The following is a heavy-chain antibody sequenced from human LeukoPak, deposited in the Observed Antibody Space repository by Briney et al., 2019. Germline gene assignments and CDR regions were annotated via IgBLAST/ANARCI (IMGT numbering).Heavy chain of an antibody. Sequence: KASETLSLTCAVYGGSFSGYYWSWIRQPPGKGLEWIGEINHSGSTNYNPSLKSRVTISVDTSKNQFSLKLSSVTAADTAVYYCARGLEMGAWGQGTLVTVSS. D-gene: IGHD5-24*01. CDR2: INHSGST. CDR1: GGSFSGYY. V-gene: IGHV4-34*01. J-gene: IGHJ5*02. CDR3: ARGLEMGA.